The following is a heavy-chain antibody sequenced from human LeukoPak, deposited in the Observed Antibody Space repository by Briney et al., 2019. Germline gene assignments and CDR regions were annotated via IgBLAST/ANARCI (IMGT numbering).Heavy chain of an antibody. Sequence: PSETLSLTCSVSGASISTYYGGWIRQSPGKGLEWIGSVFYRGATNYNPSLKSRVLMSVDTSKNQFSLTLTSVTSADTAVYYCAATPESSTRWYNLDYWGQGLLVTVPS. J-gene: IGHJ4*02. CDR1: GASISTYY. CDR2: VFYRGAT. CDR3: AATPESSTRWYNLDY. D-gene: IGHD6-13*01. V-gene: IGHV4-59*08.